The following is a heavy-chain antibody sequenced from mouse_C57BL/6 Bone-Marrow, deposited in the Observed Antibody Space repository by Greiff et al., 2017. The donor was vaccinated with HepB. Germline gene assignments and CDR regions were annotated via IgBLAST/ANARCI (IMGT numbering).Heavy chain of an antibody. CDR1: GYTFTSYW. CDR2: IDPNSGGT. CDR3: AREWVITTVVAHWYFDV. Sequence: QVQLQQPGAELVKPGASVKLSCKASGYTFTSYWMHWVKQRPGRGLEWIGRIDPNSGGTKYNEKLKSKATLTVDKPSSTAYMQLSSLTSEDSAVYYCAREWVITTVVAHWYFDVWGTGTTVTVSS. J-gene: IGHJ1*03. V-gene: IGHV1-72*01. D-gene: IGHD1-1*01.